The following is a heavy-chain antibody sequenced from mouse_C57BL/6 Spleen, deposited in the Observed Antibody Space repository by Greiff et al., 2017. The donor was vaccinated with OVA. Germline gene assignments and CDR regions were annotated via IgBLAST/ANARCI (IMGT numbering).Heavy chain of an antibody. D-gene: IGHD2-4*01. V-gene: IGHV5-9-1*02. CDR3: TREGDYAFAY. Sequence: EVKVEESGEGLVKPGGSLKLSCAASGFTFSSYAMSWVRQTPEKRLEWVAYISSGGDYIYYADTVKGRFTISRDNARNTLYLQMSSLKSEDTAMYYCTREGDYAFAYWGQGTLVTVSA. CDR1: GFTFSSYA. J-gene: IGHJ3*01. CDR2: ISSGGDYI.